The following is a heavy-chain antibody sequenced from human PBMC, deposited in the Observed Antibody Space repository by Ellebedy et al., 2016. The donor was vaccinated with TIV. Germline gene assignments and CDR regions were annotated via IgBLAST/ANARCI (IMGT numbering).Heavy chain of an antibody. CDR1: GFTFSNYA. D-gene: IGHD5-24*01. CDR3: ARSRWLQPDYDY. J-gene: IGHJ4*02. CDR2: ISYDGSNK. Sequence: GESLKISCAASGFTFSNYAMHWVRQAPGKGLEWVAVISYDGSNKYYADSVKGRFTISRDNSKNTLYLQMNSLRAEDTAVYSCARSRWLQPDYDYWGQGTLVTVSS. V-gene: IGHV3-30-3*01.